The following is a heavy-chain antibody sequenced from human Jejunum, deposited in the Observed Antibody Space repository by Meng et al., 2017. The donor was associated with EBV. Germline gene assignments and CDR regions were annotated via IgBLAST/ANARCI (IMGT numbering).Heavy chain of an antibody. V-gene: IGHV1-8*01. CDR2: MSPDNGDT. J-gene: IGHJ4*02. CDR1: GYTFTTHN. D-gene: IGHD5-24*01. Sequence: QVQVVQAGAEEKKPGAAVKVSCKASGYTFTTHNINWVRQATGQGLEYMGWMSPDNGDTGYAQNFQGRLTMTRDTSISTAYMELSSLTSDDTAVYYCARGDGYNLYWGQGTLVTVSS. CDR3: ARGDGYNLY.